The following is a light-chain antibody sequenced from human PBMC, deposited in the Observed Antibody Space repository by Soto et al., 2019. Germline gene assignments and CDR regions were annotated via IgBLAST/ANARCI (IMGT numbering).Light chain of an antibody. CDR2: AAS. CDR3: LQDYNYPWT. V-gene: IGKV1-6*01. J-gene: IGKJ1*01. CDR1: QGIRND. Sequence: AIQMTQSPSSLSASVGDRVTITCRASQGIRNDLGWYQQKPGKAPELLIYAASSLQSGVPSRFSGRGSGADFTLTISSLQPEDCATYYCLQDYNYPWTFGQGTKVEIK.